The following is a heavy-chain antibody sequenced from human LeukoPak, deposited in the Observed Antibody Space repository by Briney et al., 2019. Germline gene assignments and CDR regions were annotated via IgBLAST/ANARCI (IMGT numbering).Heavy chain of an antibody. CDR1: GFTFRDYD. V-gene: IGHV3-11*01. D-gene: IGHD5-12*01. CDR2: ISSSDTTM. Sequence: GGSLRLSCAASGFTFRDYDMTWIRQAPGKGLEWVSYISSSDTTMYNADSVKGRFTISRDNAKNSLYLQMNSLRAEDTAVYYCARDNRGYHDYWGQGTLVTVSS. J-gene: IGHJ4*02. CDR3: ARDNRGYHDY.